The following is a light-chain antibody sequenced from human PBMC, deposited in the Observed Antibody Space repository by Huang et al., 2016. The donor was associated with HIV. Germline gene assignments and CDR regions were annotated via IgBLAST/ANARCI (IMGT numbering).Light chain of an antibody. J-gene: IGKJ1*01. CDR3: QYGET. CDR2: EIS. CDR1: QNISSW. V-gene: IGKV1-5*03. Sequence: DIQMTQSPSTLSAFVGDRLTTTCRASQNISSWLAWYQQKPGKAPRLLIYEISSLERGVPSRFSGSGSGTEFTLTISSLQPDDIGTYYCQYGETFGQGPKVEVK.